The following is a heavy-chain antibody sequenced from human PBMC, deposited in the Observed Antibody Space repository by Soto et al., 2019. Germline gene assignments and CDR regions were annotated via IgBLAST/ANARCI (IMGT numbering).Heavy chain of an antibody. CDR2: IYWDDDK. CDR3: AHAGDYDLLSLDH. CDR1: GFSLTTTHMG. V-gene: IGHV2-5*02. J-gene: IGHJ4*02. Sequence: QITLKESGPPLVRPAQTLTLTCAFSGFSLTTTHMGVAWIRQPPGKALEWLALIYWDDDKRYSPSLTNRLAISKDTSRNRVVITITNLNPEDTGTYFCAHAGDYDLLSLDHWGPGTLVTVSS. D-gene: IGHD4-17*01.